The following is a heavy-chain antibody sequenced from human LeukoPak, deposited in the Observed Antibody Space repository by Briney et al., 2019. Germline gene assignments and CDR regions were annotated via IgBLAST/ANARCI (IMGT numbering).Heavy chain of an antibody. V-gene: IGHV1-46*01. D-gene: IGHD2-15*01. CDR1: GYTFTNYY. Sequence: ASVKVSCKAAGYTFTNYYIHWGRQAPGQWLEWMGMIDPSGGSTSYAQNFQGRVTMTRDTSTSTVYMELNSIRSEDTAVYYCAREALCSGCRVYGMDVWGQGTTVTVSS. J-gene: IGHJ6*02. CDR3: AREALCSGCRVYGMDV. CDR2: IDPSGGST.